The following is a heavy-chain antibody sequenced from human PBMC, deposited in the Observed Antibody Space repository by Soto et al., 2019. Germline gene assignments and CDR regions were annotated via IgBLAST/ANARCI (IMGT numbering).Heavy chain of an antibody. CDR1: VFSLTTAGAG. CDR3: AHRGYGNYPRDNWFDP. D-gene: IGHD4-17*01. Sequence: QITLKESGPTLVKPTQTVTLTCTFSVFSLTTAGAGVGWIRQPPGKALEWLALIYWNDDTRYSPSLTSRLTITKDTPKNQVVPRMTTMYPVDTATYYCAHRGYGNYPRDNWFDPWRKGILVIVSS. V-gene: IGHV2-5*01. CDR2: IYWNDDT. J-gene: IGHJ5*02.